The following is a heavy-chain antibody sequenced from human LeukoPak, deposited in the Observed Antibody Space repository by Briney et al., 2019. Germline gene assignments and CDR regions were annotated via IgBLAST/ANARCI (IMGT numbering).Heavy chain of an antibody. V-gene: IGHV4-4*02. J-gene: IGHJ6*02. Sequence: PSETLSLTCAVSGGSISSSSNWWSWVRQSPEKGLEWIGEIHHSGTTNYNPSLKSRVTISLDKSKNQFSLKLSSVTAADTAVYYCARDAGHQLSRRNYYAMDVWGQGTTVTVSS. D-gene: IGHD1-1*01. CDR2: IHHSGTT. CDR1: GGSISSSSNW. CDR3: ARDAGHQLSRRNYYAMDV.